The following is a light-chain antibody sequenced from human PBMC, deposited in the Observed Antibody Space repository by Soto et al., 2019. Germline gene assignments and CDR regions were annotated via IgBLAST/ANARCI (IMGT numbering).Light chain of an antibody. CDR3: WQALQSPPT. CDR1: QSLLDSNGDNY. J-gene: IGKJ4*01. Sequence: DIVMTQSPLSLPVTPGEPASISCRSSQSLLDSNGDNYLDWYLQKPGQSPQLLIYLGFNRASGVPDRFSGSGSGTDFTLEISRVEAEDVGVYYCWQALQSPPTFGGGTRVDIK. V-gene: IGKV2-28*01. CDR2: LGF.